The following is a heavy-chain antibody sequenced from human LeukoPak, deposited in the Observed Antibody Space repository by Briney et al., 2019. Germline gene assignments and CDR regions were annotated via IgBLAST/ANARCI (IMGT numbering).Heavy chain of an antibody. CDR3: ARTVGATAFGY. CDR1: GFTFSSYG. D-gene: IGHD1-26*01. J-gene: IGHJ4*02. CDR2: IWYDGSNK. Sequence: GGSLRLSCAASGFTFSSYGMHWVRQAPGKGLEWVAVIWYDGSNKYYADSVKGRFTISRDNSKNTLYLQMNSLRAEDTAVYYCARTVGATAFGYWGQGTLVTVSS. V-gene: IGHV3-33*01.